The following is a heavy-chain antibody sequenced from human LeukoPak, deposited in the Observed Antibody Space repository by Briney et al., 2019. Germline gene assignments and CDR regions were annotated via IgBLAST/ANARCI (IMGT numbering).Heavy chain of an antibody. CDR2: IYYSGST. V-gene: IGHV4-34*11. Sequence: KPSETLSLTCAVYGGSFSGYYWTWIRQPPGKGLEWIGSIYYSGSTYYNPSLKSRVTISIDTSKNQFSLNLNSVTAADTAVYYCARDTKNWGQGTLVTVSS. CDR1: GGSFSGYY. CDR3: ARDTKN. D-gene: IGHD1-1*01. J-gene: IGHJ4*02.